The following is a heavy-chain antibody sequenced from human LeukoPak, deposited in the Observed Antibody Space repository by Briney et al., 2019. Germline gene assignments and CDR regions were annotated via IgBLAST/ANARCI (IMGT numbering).Heavy chain of an antibody. CDR3: AREILYYYGSGSPEDYYYYGMDV. V-gene: IGHV3-33*01. Sequence: GRSLRLSCAASGFTFSSYGMHWVRQAPGKGLEWVAVIWYDGSNKYYADSVKGRFTISRDNSKNTLYLQMNSLRAEGTAVYYCAREILYYYGSGSPEDYYYYGMDVWGQGTTVTVSS. CDR1: GFTFSSYG. CDR2: IWYDGSNK. J-gene: IGHJ6*02. D-gene: IGHD3-10*01.